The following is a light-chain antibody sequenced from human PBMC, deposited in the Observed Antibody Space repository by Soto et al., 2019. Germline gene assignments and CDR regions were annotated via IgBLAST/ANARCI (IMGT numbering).Light chain of an antibody. Sequence: DIVMTQSPDSLAVSLGERATINCKSSQSVLYRSNTKNYLAWYQQKPGQPPNLLIYWASTRESGVPDRFSGSGSGTDFTLTISSLQAGDVAVYYCQQYYSLPPTFGQGTKVEIK. CDR1: QSVLYRSNTKNY. J-gene: IGKJ1*01. V-gene: IGKV4-1*01. CDR3: QQYYSLPPT. CDR2: WAS.